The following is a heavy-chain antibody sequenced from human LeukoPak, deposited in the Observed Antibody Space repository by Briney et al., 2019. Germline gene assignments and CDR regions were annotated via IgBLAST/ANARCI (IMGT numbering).Heavy chain of an antibody. J-gene: IGHJ4*02. D-gene: IGHD3-3*01. CDR1: GFTFSSYS. CDR3: ARESLRFLEWLHY. Sequence: RGSLRLSCAASGFTFSSYSMNWVRPAPGKGLEWVSSISSSSSYIYYADSVKGRFTISRDNAKNSLYLQMNSLRAEDTAVYYCARESLRFLEWLHYWGQGTLVTVSS. V-gene: IGHV3-21*01. CDR2: ISSSSSYI.